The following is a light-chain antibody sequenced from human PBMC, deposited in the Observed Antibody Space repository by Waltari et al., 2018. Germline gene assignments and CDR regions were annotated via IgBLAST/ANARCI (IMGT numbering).Light chain of an antibody. CDR2: DNF. Sequence: QSVLTQPPSISAAAGQTVTISCSGTRSNIGDYYVSWYQQVPETAPKILIYDNFKRPSGVSDRFSGSKSGTSATLVITGLQTGDEADYFCGTWDASLTAWVFGGGTRLFVL. CDR1: RSNIGDYY. J-gene: IGLJ3*02. V-gene: IGLV1-51*01. CDR3: GTWDASLTAWV.